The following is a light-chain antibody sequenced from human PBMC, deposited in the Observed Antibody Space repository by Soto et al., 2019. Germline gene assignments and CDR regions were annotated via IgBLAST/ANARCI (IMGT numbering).Light chain of an antibody. J-gene: IGKJ2*01. CDR1: QSFSSNY. CDR2: GAS. V-gene: IGKV3-20*01. Sequence: EIVLTQSPGTLSLSPGERATLSCRASQSFSSNYLAWYQHKPGQAPRLLIYGASSRATGIPDRFSGSRSGTDFTLTISRLEPEDFAVYYCQQYGSSPPYTFGQGTKLEIK. CDR3: QQYGSSPPYT.